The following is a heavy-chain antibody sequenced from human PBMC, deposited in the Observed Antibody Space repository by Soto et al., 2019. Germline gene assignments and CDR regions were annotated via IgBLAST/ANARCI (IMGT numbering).Heavy chain of an antibody. J-gene: IGHJ6*02. Sequence: QVQLVQSGAEVKKPGASVKVSCRASGYTFTSYVISWVRQAPAQGLEWMGWISAYNGNTNFAQKLQGRVTMTTDTSTSTAYMELRSLRSDETAVYYCARVVATVAGPYGMDVWGQGTTVTVSS. CDR3: ARVVATVAGPYGMDV. V-gene: IGHV1-18*01. D-gene: IGHD6-19*01. CDR1: GYTFTSYV. CDR2: ISAYNGNT.